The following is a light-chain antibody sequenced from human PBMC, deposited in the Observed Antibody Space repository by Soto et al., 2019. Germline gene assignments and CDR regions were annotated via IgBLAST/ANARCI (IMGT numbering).Light chain of an antibody. CDR2: AAS. Sequence: DIQMTQSPSSLSASVGDRVTITCRSSQYISTYLNWYQQKPGKAPKVLIFAASSLQGGVPSRFSGRGSGTDFTLTISSLQPEDCTTYYCQQTYSTPYSFGQGTKLEI. J-gene: IGKJ2*01. CDR1: QYISTY. CDR3: QQTYSTPYS. V-gene: IGKV1-39*01.